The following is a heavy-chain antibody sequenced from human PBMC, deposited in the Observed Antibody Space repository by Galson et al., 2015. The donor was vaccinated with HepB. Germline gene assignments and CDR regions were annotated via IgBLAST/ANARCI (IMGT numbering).Heavy chain of an antibody. V-gene: IGHV3-23*01. D-gene: IGHD3-9*01. CDR2: ITGGGRT. CDR3: AKGKYYDVLTGYYPFDY. Sequence: SLRLSCAASGFDFSTHAMSWVRQAPGKGLEWVSTITGGGRTNYAESVTGRFTISRDNSENTVYLQMSSLRAEDTAVYYCAKGKYYDVLTGYYPFDYWGQGNLVTVSS. CDR1: GFDFSTHA. J-gene: IGHJ4*02.